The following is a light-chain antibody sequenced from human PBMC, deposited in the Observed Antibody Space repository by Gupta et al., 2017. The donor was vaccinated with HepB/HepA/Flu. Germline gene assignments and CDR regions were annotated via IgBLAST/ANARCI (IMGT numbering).Light chain of an antibody. V-gene: IGKV3-11*01. CDR3: QQQRSWHPLYS. CDR2: DAS. CDR1: QSIASS. Sequence: EIVLTQSPATLSLSPGERATLSCRASQSIASSLALYQQKPGQAPARLIFDASNMARDGRATCSGSGVGTDVNFTIISREPEDFEVYFCQQQRSWHPLYSFGQGTKLEIK. J-gene: IGKJ2*03.